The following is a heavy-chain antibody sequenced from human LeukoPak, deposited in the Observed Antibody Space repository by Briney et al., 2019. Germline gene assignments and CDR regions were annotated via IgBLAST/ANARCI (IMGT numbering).Heavy chain of an antibody. CDR1: GFTFSSYG. Sequence: PGGSLRLSCAASGFTFSSYGMHWGRQAPGKRLGWVAVISYDGSNKYYADSVKRRFTISRDNSKNTLYMQMNSLRAEDTAVYYCAKVGGDSGSYYDYWGQGTLVTVSS. D-gene: IGHD1-26*01. CDR2: ISYDGSNK. CDR3: AKVGGDSGSYYDY. V-gene: IGHV3-30*18. J-gene: IGHJ4*02.